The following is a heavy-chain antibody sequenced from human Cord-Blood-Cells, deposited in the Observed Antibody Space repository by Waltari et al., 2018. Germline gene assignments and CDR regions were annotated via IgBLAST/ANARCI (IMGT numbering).Heavy chain of an antibody. V-gene: IGHV4-61*01. D-gene: IGHD3-10*01. CDR3: AREGEGGAFDI. CDR2: IYYSGST. Sequence: QVQLQESGPGLVKPLETLSLTCTVSGGSVSSGSYYWSWIRQPPGKGLEWIGYIYYSGSTNYNPSLKSRVTISVDTSKNQFSLKLSSVTAADTAVYYCAREGEGGAFDIWGQGTMVTVSS. CDR1: GGSVSSGSYY. J-gene: IGHJ3*02.